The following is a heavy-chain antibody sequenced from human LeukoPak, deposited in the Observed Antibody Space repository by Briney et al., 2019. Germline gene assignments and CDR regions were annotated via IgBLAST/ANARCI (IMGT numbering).Heavy chain of an antibody. J-gene: IGHJ4*02. CDR2: IWYDGSNK. CDR1: GFTFSSYG. D-gene: IGHD2-15*01. V-gene: IGHV3-33*01. CDR3: ASSVVVVAATGV. Sequence: PGGSLRLSCAASGFTFSSYGMHWVRQAPGKGLEWVAVIWYDGSNKYYADSVKGRFTISRDNSKNTLYLQMNSLRAEDTAVYYCASSVVVVAATGVWGQGTLVTVSS.